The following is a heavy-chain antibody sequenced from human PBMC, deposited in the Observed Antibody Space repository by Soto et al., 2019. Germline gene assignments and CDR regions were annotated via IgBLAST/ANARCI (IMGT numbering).Heavy chain of an antibody. D-gene: IGHD2-2*01. CDR2: IWYDGSNK. J-gene: IGHJ4*02. CDR1: GFTFSSYG. V-gene: IGHV3-33*01. CDR3: ARDGGYARFFDY. Sequence: GGSLRLSCAASGFTFSSYGMHWVRQAPGKGLEWVAVIWYDGSNKYYVDPVKGRFTISRDNSKNTLFLQMNSLRAEDTAVYYCARDGGYARFFDYWGQGTLVTVSS.